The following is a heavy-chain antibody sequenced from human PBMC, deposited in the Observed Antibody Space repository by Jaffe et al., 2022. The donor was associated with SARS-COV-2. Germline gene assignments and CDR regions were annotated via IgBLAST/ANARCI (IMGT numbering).Heavy chain of an antibody. Sequence: QVQLQQWGAGLLKPSETLSLTCAVYGGSFSGYYWSWIRQPPGKGLEWIGEINHSGSTNYNPSLKSRVTISVDTSKNQFSLKLSSVTAADTAVYYCARGVKGHYYYYMDVWGKGTTVTVSS. V-gene: IGHV4-34*01. J-gene: IGHJ6*03. CDR3: ARGVKGHYYYYMDV. D-gene: IGHD3-10*01. CDR1: GGSFSGYY. CDR2: INHSGST.